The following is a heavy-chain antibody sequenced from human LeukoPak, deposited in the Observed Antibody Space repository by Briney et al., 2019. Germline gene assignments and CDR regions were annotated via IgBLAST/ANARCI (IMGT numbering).Heavy chain of an antibody. D-gene: IGHD6-13*01. CDR2: INAGNGNT. V-gene: IGHV1-3*01. CDR3: ARDTPLIAAAGTNWFDP. J-gene: IGHJ5*02. Sequence: ASVKVSCKASGYTFTSYAMHWVRQAPGQRLEWMGWINAGNGNTKYSQKFQGRVTITRDTSASTAYMELSSLRSEDTAVYYCARDTPLIAAAGTNWFDPWGQGTLVTVSS. CDR1: GYTFTSYA.